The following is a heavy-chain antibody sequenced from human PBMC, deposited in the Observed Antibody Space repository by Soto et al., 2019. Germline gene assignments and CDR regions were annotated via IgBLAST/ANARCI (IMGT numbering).Heavy chain of an antibody. V-gene: IGHV5-10-1*01. J-gene: IGHJ4*01. CDR2: IDSRNSYT. Sequence: LGESLKISCQGSGYNFGNYWITWVRQMPGKGLEWLGRIDSRNSYTNYSPSFQGHVTISADKSINTAYLQWSSLKASDTAIYYCAVLLQLEPNFDYWGHGTLVTVSS. D-gene: IGHD1-1*01. CDR1: GYNFGNYW. CDR3: AVLLQLEPNFDY.